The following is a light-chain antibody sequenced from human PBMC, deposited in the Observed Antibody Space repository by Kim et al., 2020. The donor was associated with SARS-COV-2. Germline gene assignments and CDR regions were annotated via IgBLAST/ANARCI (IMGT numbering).Light chain of an antibody. CDR3: QSYDSNNWV. V-gene: IGLV6-57*04. J-gene: IGLJ3*02. Sequence: NFMLTQPHSVSESPGKTVTISCTRSSGSIASNYVQWYQQRPGSAPTTVIYEDNRRPSGVPDRFSGSIDSSSNSASLTISGLKTEDEADYYCQSYDSNNWVLGGGTQRTVL. CDR2: EDN. CDR1: SGSIASNY.